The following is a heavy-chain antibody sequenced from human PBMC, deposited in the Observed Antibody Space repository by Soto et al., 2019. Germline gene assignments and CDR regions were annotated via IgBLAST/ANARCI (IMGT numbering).Heavy chain of an antibody. CDR1: GGSISSGSYY. CDR2: IYYSGNT. CDR3: ARRLNCVVGNSYNAFDT. D-gene: IGHD2-15*01. Sequence: SETLSLTCTVSGGSISSGSYYWGWIRQPPGKGLDWIGNIYYSGNTYNNPSLKSRVTIFVDTSKNQFSLKLSSVTAADTAVYYCARRLNCVVGNSYNAFDTWGQGTKVTISS. V-gene: IGHV4-39*01. J-gene: IGHJ3*02.